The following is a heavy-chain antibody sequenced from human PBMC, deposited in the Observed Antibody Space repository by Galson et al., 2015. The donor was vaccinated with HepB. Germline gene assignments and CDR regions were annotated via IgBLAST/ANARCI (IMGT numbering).Heavy chain of an antibody. J-gene: IGHJ4*02. CDR2: IIPIFGIA. CDR1: GGTFSSYA. D-gene: IGHD3-10*01. V-gene: IGHV1-69*10. CDR3: ASNMVRGIHTREY. Sequence: SVKVSCKASGGTFSSYAISWVRQAPGQGLEWMGGIIPIFGIANYAQKFQGRVTITADKSTSTAYMELSSLRSEDTAVYYCASNMVRGIHTREYWGQGTLVAVSS.